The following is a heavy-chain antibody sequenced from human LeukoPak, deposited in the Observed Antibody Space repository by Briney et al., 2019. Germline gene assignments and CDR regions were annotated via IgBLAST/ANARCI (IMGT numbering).Heavy chain of an antibody. CDR1: GGSISNTSYY. CDR2: MYSSGST. D-gene: IGHD2-15*01. CDR3: ARAYCGGGSCYHSRGWFDP. Sequence: SETLSLTCTVSGGSISNTSYYWGWIRQPPGKGLEWIGCMYSSGSTYYTPSLKSRVTISGDTSKNQFSLKLNSVTAADTAVYYCARAYCGGGSCYHSRGWFDPWGQGTLVTVSS. V-gene: IGHV4-39*07. J-gene: IGHJ5*02.